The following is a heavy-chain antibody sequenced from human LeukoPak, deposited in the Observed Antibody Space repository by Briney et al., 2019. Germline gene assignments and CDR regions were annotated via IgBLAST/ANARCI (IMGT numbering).Heavy chain of an antibody. V-gene: IGHV1-69*06. J-gene: IGHJ3*02. Sequence: SVKVSCKASGGTFSSYAISWVRQAPGQGLEWMGGIIPIFGTANYAQKFQGRVTITADKSTSTAYMELSSLRSEDTAMYYCARGGIAAAQDAFDIWGQGTMVTVSS. CDR2: IIPIFGTA. D-gene: IGHD6-13*01. CDR3: ARGGIAAAQDAFDI. CDR1: GGTFSSYA.